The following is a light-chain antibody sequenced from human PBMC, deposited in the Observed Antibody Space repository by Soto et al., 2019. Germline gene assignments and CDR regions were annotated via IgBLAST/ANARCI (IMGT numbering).Light chain of an antibody. J-gene: IGKJ2*01. Sequence: EIVLTQSPGTLSLSPGERATLSCRASQSISSSYLAWYQQKPGQAPRLLIYGASSRATRIPDRFSGSGSGTDFTLTISRLEPEDFAVYYCQQCGGSPYTFGQGSKLEIK. CDR2: GAS. V-gene: IGKV3-20*01. CDR3: QQCGGSPYT. CDR1: QSISSSY.